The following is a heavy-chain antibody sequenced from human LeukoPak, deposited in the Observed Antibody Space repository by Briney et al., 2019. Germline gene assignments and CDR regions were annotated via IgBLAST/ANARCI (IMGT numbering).Heavy chain of an antibody. CDR2: IYYSGST. V-gene: IGHV4-59*12. D-gene: IGHD4-17*01. Sequence: PSETLSLTCAVYGGSFSGYYWSWIRQPPGKGLEWIGYIYYSGSTNYNPSLKTRVTMSVDTSKNQFSLKLSSVTAADTAVYYCARGPLTMTRGFDPWGQGTLVTVSS. J-gene: IGHJ5*02. CDR1: GGSFSGYY. CDR3: ARGPLTMTRGFDP.